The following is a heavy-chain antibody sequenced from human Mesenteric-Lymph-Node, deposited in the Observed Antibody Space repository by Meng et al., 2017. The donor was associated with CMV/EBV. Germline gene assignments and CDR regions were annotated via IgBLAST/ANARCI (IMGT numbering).Heavy chain of an antibody. V-gene: IGHV3-7*01. CDR3: ARVLWGSSSNYFDY. D-gene: IGHD6-6*01. Sequence: LKISCATSGFTFKKYWMTWVRRAPGKGLEWVANVKKDGNEKLYVASVRGRFSISKDNAENSLYLQMNNLRDEDTAIYYCARVLWGSSSNYFDYWGQGTLVTVSS. CDR2: VKKDGNEK. CDR1: GFTFKKYW. J-gene: IGHJ4*02.